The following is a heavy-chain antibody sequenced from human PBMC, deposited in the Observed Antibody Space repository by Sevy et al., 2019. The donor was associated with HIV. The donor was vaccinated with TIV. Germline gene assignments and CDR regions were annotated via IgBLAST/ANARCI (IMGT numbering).Heavy chain of an antibody. Sequence: GGSLRLSCAASGFSFNTYTFYWVRPAPVEGLEWISSVRSSGVYEYYADSVRGRFTISRDNAKNSLSLQMNGLRVEDTGVYYCVRVPDSGGRGRADYWGQGTRVTVSS. CDR2: VRSSGVYE. J-gene: IGHJ4*02. V-gene: IGHV3-21*01. CDR3: VRVPDSGGRGRADY. CDR1: GFSFNTYT. D-gene: IGHD1-26*01.